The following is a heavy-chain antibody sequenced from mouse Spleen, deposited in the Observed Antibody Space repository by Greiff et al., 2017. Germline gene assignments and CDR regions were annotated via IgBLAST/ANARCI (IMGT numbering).Heavy chain of an antibody. D-gene: IGHD2-10*01. Sequence: QVQLKESGPELVKPGASVKISCKASGYAFSSSWMNWVKQRPGKGLEWIGRIYPGDGDTNYNGKFKGKATLTADKSSSTAYMQLSSLTSEDSAVYFCARKASYGNYIGYWGQGTTLTVSS. CDR3: ARKASYGNYIGY. CDR2: IYPGDGDT. J-gene: IGHJ2*01. CDR1: GYAFSSSW. V-gene: IGHV1-82*01.